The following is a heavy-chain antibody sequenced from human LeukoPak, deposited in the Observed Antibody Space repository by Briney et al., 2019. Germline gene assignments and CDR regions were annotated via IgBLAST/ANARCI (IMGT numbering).Heavy chain of an antibody. D-gene: IGHD5-18*01. CDR3: AKDPPTVMANAFHI. CDR2: TSGSGGTT. Sequence: GGSLRLSSAASGFTFSSYGMSWLRQAPGKGLEWVSSTSGSGGTTYYTDSVKGRITISRDNSKNTLYLQMNSLRDDDTAVYSCAKDPPTVMANAFHIWGQGTMVTVS. CDR1: GFTFSSYG. V-gene: IGHV3-23*01. J-gene: IGHJ3*02.